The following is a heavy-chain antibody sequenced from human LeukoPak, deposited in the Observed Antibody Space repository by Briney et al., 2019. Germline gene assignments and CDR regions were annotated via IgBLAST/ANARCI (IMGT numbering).Heavy chain of an antibody. CDR1: GFTFSNYW. J-gene: IGHJ4*02. V-gene: IGHV3-7*01. CDR2: IKEDGSIK. Sequence: GGSLRLSCEVSGFTFSNYWMSWVRQAPGKGLEWMANIKEDGSIKYYVNFVKGRFTISRDNAENSLYLQMNSLRAEDTAVYYCGRIGYSSSSIDYWGQGTLVTVAS. D-gene: IGHD6-6*01. CDR3: GRIGYSSSSIDY.